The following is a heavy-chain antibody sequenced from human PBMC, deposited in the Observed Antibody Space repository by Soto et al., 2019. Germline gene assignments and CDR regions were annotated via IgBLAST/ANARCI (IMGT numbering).Heavy chain of an antibody. V-gene: IGHV3-30*18. CDR1: GFTFSRYG. CDR2: ISYDGTME. D-gene: IGHD3-22*01. Sequence: SLRLSCAASGFTFSRYGMHWVRQSPGKGLEWVAVISYDGTMEDYADSVTGRFTVSRDNSKNTLYLQMNSLRAEDTAMYFCAKDFDSPQYYFEYWGQGTLVTVSS. CDR3: AKDFDSPQYYFEY. J-gene: IGHJ4*02.